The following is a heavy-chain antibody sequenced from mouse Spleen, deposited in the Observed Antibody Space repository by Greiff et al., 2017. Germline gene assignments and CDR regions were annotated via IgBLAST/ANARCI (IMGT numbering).Heavy chain of an antibody. CDR1: GYSITSGYY. D-gene: IGHD3-1*01. Sequence: EVQLQQSGPGLVKPSQSLSLTCSVTGYSITSGYYWNWIRQFPGNKLEWMGYISYDGSNNYNPSLKNRISITRDTSKNQFFLKLNSVTTEDTATYYCAYSGRTGYAMDYWGQGTSVTVSS. J-gene: IGHJ4*01. V-gene: IGHV3-6*01. CDR3: AYSGRTGYAMDY. CDR2: ISYDGSN.